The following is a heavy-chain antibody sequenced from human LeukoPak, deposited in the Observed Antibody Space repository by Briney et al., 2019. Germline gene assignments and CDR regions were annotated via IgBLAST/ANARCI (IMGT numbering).Heavy chain of an antibody. CDR1: GFTFNNYA. CDR3: AKQWVDC. D-gene: IGHD1-26*01. Sequence: PGGSLRLSRAASGFTFNNYAMNWVRQAPGKGLEWVSAISESGDKTHYADSVKGRFTISRDNSQNTLYLQMNSLRAEDTALYYCAKQWVDCWGQGTLVTVSS. CDR2: ISESGDKT. V-gene: IGHV3-23*01. J-gene: IGHJ4*02.